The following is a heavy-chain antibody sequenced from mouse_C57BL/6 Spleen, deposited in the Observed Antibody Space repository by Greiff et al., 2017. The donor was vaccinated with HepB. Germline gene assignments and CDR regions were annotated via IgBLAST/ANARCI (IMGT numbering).Heavy chain of an antibody. V-gene: IGHV7-3*01. J-gene: IGHJ4*01. CDR2: IRNKANGYTT. Sequence: EVMLVESGGGLVQPGGSLSLSCAASGFTFTDYYTSWVRQPPGKALEWLGFIRNKANGYTTEYSASVKGRFTISRDNSQSILYLQMNALRAEDSATYYCARYPYYAMDYWGQGTSVTVSS. CDR3: ARYPYYAMDY. CDR1: GFTFTDYY.